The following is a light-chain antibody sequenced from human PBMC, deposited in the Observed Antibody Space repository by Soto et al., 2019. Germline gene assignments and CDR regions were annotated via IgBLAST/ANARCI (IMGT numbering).Light chain of an antibody. J-gene: IGLJ1*01. V-gene: IGLV1-44*01. CDR2: SNN. Sequence: QSVLTQPPSASGTPGQRVTISCSGSSSNIGSITVNWYQQLPETAPKLLIYSNNQRPSGVPDRFSGSKSGTSASLAISGLQSEDEAEYYCAAWDDRLNGYVFGPGTKVTVL. CDR3: AAWDDRLNGYV. CDR1: SSNIGSIT.